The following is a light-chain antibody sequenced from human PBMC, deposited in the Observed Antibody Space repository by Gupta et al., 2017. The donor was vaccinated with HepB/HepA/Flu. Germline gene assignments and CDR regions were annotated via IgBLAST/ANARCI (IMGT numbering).Light chain of an antibody. CDR2: GAS. J-gene: IGKJ2*04. CDR1: QSVYSWN. Sequence: EFVLTQCPVTLSLSPGEAATLSCRASQSVYSWNLAWYQQKPGHAPMLVIYGASSRAGGTPDRFSGSGSGTDFTLTISRLEREDFGVYYCQQYGASPPGSFGQGTRLDI. V-gene: IGKV3-20*01. CDR3: QQYGASPPGS.